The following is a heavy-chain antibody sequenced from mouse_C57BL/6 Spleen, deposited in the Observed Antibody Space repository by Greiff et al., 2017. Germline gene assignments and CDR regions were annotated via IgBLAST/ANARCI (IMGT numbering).Heavy chain of an antibody. CDR3: ARWKHYCAMDY. CDR1: GFNIKDYY. CDR2: FDPEDGDT. J-gene: IGHJ4*01. Sequence: EVQLQQSGAELVKPGASVKLSCTASGFNIKDYYMHWVKQRTAQGLEWIGRFDPEDGDTKSAQQFQGKDPITADTSSNTAYLQIGGLTAVDTAVYYCARWKHYCAMDYWGQGTSVTVSS. V-gene: IGHV14-2*01.